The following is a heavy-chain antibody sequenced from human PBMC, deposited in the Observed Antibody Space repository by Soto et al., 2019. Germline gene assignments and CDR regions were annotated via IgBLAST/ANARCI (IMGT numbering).Heavy chain of an antibody. CDR3: ARKNWNDEGNYYYGMDV. V-gene: IGHV1-69*13. CDR1: GGTFSSYA. D-gene: IGHD1-1*01. CDR2: IIPIFGTA. J-gene: IGHJ6*02. Sequence: ASVKVSCKASGGTFSSYAISWVRQAPGQGLEWMGGIIPIFGTANYAQKFQGRVTITADESTSTAYMELSSLRSEDTAVYYCARKNWNDEGNYYYGMDVWGQGTTVTV.